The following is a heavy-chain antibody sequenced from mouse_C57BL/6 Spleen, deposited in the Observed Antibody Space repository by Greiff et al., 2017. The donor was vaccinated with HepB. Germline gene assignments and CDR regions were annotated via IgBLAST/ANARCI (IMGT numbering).Heavy chain of an antibody. CDR1: GYTFTDYY. CDR2: IYPGSGNT. CDR3: AREGKYGNFDY. D-gene: IGHD2-1*01. Sequence: QVQLKESGAELVRPGASVKLSCKASGYTFTDYYINWVKQRPGQGLEWIARIYPGSGNTYYNEKFKGKATLTAEKSSSTAYMQLSSLTSEDSAVYFCAREGKYGNFDYWGQGTTLTVSS. V-gene: IGHV1-76*01. J-gene: IGHJ2*01.